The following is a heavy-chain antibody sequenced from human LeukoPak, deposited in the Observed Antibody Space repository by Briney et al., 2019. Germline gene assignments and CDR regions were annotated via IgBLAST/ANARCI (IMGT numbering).Heavy chain of an antibody. J-gene: IGHJ4*02. Sequence: QSGGSLRLSCAASGFTVRSNYMSWVRQAPRKGLEWVSVIYSGGSTYYADSMKGRFTISRDNSKNTLYLQMNSLRAEDTAVYYCARYNWNCGYWSQGTLVTVSS. CDR3: ARYNWNCGY. CDR1: GFTVRSNY. D-gene: IGHD1-7*01. V-gene: IGHV3-53*01. CDR2: IYSGGST.